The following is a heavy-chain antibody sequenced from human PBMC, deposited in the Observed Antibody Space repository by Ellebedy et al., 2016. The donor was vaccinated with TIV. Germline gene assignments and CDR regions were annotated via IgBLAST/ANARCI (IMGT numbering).Heavy chain of an antibody. CDR2: INPNRGGT. Sequence: ASVTVSCXASGYTFTGYYMHWVRQAPGQGLEWMGWINPNRGGTNYAQKFQGRVTMTRDTSISTAYMELSRLRSDDTAVYYCATNPKAALYQLPHFDYWGQGTLVTVSS. V-gene: IGHV1-2*02. CDR3: ATNPKAALYQLPHFDY. CDR1: GYTFTGYY. D-gene: IGHD2-2*01. J-gene: IGHJ4*02.